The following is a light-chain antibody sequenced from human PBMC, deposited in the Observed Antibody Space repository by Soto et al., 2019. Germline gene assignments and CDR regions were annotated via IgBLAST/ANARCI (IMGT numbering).Light chain of an antibody. CDR3: TSYTTSGTWL. CDR1: SSDLGAYNY. J-gene: IGLJ3*02. V-gene: IGLV2-14*01. CDR2: EVT. Sequence: QSALTRPASVSGSPGQSITLSCTGTSSDLGAYNYVSWFQQHPGNAPKLIIYEVTNRPSGVSNRFSGSKSGNTASLTISGLQAEDEADYYCTSYTTSGTWLFGGGTKLTVL.